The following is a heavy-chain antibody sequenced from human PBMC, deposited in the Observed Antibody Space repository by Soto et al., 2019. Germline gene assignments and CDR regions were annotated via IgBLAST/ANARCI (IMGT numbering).Heavy chain of an antibody. V-gene: IGHV4-31*03. Sequence: TLSLTCTVSGGSISSGGYYWSWIRQHPGKGLEWIGYIYYSGSTYYNPSLKSRVTISVDTSKNQFSLKLSSVTAADTAVYYCAGGDPWDYVWGSPRNWFDPWGQGTLVTVSS. D-gene: IGHD3-16*01. CDR2: IYYSGST. CDR1: GGSISSGGYY. J-gene: IGHJ5*02. CDR3: AGGDPWDYVWGSPRNWFDP.